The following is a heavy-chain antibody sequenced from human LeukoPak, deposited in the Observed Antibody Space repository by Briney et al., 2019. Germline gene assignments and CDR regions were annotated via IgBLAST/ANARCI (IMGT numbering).Heavy chain of an antibody. D-gene: IGHD4-23*01. Sequence: SETLSLTCTVSGGSISSYYWSWIRQPPGKGLEWIGYIYTSGSTNYNPSLKSRVTISVDTSKNQFSLRLSSVTAADTAVYYCARHYRGYGGNSTNYYYYYYMDVWGKGTTVTVSS. CDR2: IYTSGST. J-gene: IGHJ6*03. CDR1: GGSISSYY. V-gene: IGHV4-4*09. CDR3: ARHYRGYGGNSTNYYYYYYMDV.